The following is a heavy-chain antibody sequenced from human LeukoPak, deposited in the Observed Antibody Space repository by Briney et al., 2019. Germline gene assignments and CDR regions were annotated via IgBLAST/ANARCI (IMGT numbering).Heavy chain of an antibody. Sequence: GGSLRLSCAASGFTFSSYGMRWVRQAPGKGLEWVAFIRYDGSNKYYADSVKGRFTISRDNSKSTLYLQMNSLRAEDTAVYYCARGPRGWYGLDYWGQGTLVTVSS. J-gene: IGHJ4*02. CDR1: GFTFSSYG. CDR3: ARGPRGWYGLDY. V-gene: IGHV3-30*02. D-gene: IGHD6-19*01. CDR2: IRYDGSNK.